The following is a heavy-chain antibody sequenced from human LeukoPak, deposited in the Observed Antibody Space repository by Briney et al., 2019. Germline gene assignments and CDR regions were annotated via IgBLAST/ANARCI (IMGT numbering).Heavy chain of an antibody. CDR3: ARRGSGTYSVDQ. CDR1: GFTFSTYG. V-gene: IGHV3-33*08. CDR2: IWSDGSNK. Sequence: PGGSLRLSCSASGFTFSTYGMHWVRQAPGKGLEWVAVIWSDGSNKYYADSVKGRFTISRDNSKNTLYLQMNSLTAEDTAVYYCARRGSGTYSVDQWGQGTLVTVSS. J-gene: IGHJ4*02. D-gene: IGHD3-10*01.